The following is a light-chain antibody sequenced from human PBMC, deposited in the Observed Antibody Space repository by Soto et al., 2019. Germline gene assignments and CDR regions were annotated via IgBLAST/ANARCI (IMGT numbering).Light chain of an antibody. CDR2: AAS. J-gene: IGKJ1*01. Sequence: DIQMTQSPSSLSASVGDRVTITCQASQGISTYLVWYQQKPGTVPKLLIFAASTLQSGVPSRFSGSGSGTDFTHTISSLQPEDVATYYCQNYNGAPWTFGQGTKVDIK. CDR1: QGISTY. V-gene: IGKV1-27*01. CDR3: QNYNGAPWT.